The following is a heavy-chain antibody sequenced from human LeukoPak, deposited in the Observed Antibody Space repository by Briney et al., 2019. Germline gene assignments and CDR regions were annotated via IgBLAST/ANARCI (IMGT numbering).Heavy chain of an antibody. D-gene: IGHD3-22*01. CDR2: IYYSGST. CDR1: GGSISSYY. V-gene: IGHV4-59*01. J-gene: IGHJ3*02. CDR3: ARLAALYYYDTYAFDI. Sequence: PSETPSLTCTVSGGSISSYYWSWIRQPPGKGLEWIGYIYYSGSTNYNPSLKSRVTISVDTSKNQFSLKLSSVTAADTAVYYCARLAALYYYDTYAFDIWGQGTMVTVSS.